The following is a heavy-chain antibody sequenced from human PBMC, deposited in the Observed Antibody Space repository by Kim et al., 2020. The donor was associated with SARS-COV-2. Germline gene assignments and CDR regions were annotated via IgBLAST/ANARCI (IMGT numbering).Heavy chain of an antibody. CDR3: ARPSRIVVVPAAILA. V-gene: IGHV4-39*01. D-gene: IGHD2-2*01. CDR2: IYYSGST. Sequence: SETLSLTCTVSGGSISSSSYYWGWIRQPPGKGLEWIGSIYYSGSTYYNPSLKSRVTIYVDTSKNQFSLKLSSVTASDTAVYYCARPSRIVVVPAAILAWGQGSLVTVSS. CDR1: GGSISSSSYY. J-gene: IGHJ4*02.